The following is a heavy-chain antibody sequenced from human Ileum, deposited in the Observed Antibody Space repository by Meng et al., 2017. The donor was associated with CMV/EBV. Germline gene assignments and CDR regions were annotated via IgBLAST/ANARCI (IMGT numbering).Heavy chain of an antibody. CDR3: ARAAARGVPVDL. CDR1: GVSLTSYY. CDR2: IHPTGTT. Sequence: QLQLQEQGPRLPQPSETLSLTCTVTGVSLTSYYWTWIRQPAGKGLEWIGRIHPTGTTDDNPSLRSRVSMSLDKSKNQFSLKLTSVTAADTAVYYCARAAARGVPVDLWGQGTLVTVSS. D-gene: IGHD3-10*01. J-gene: IGHJ5*02. V-gene: IGHV4-4*07.